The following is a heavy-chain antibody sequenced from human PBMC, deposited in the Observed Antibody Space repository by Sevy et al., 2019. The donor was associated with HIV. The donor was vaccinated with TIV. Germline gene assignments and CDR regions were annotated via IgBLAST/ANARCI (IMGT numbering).Heavy chain of an antibody. D-gene: IGHD6-13*01. CDR3: AKGRQLVSGRFGTYFDS. V-gene: IGHV3-23*01. CDR2: VSGVVIPHTTQTT. J-gene: IGHJ4*02. Sequence: GGYLRLSCVASGFTFSRFGMTWVRQVPGKGLEWVSTVSGVVIPHTTQTTYYADSVKGRFTISRDNSKDSLFLQMNSLRADDTAVYFCAKGRQLVSGRFGTYFDSWGQGILVTVSS. CDR1: GFTFSRFG.